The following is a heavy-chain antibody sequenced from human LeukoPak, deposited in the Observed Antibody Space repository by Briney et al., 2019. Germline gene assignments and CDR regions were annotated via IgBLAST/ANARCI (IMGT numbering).Heavy chain of an antibody. CDR3: ARWEGATGFDY. CDR1: GFTVSNNY. CDR2: IYSGGST. V-gene: IGHV3-53*01. J-gene: IGHJ4*02. Sequence: GGSLRLSCAASGFTVSNNYINWVRQAPGKGLEWVSVIYSGGSTYYADSVKGRFTISRDNSKNTLYLQMNSLRAEDTAVYYCARWEGATGFDYWGQGTLVTVSS. D-gene: IGHD1-26*01.